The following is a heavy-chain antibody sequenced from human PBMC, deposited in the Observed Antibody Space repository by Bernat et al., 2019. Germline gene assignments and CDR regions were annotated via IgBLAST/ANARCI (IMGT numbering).Heavy chain of an antibody. J-gene: IGHJ3*02. CDR2: IWYDGSNK. Sequence: QVQLVESGGGVVQPGRSLRLSCAASGFTFSSYGMHWVRQAPGKGLERVAVIWYDGSNKYYADSVKGRFTISRDNSKNTLYLQMNSLRAEDTAVYYCAREMVGATTWDYAFDIWGQGTMVTVSS. D-gene: IGHD1-26*01. V-gene: IGHV3-33*01. CDR1: GFTFSSYG. CDR3: AREMVGATTWDYAFDI.